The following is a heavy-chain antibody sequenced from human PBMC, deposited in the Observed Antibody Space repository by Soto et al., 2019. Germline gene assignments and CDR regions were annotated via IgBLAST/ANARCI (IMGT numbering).Heavy chain of an antibody. Sequence: EVQLVESGGGLVRPGESLRLTCVASGFSLSNYWMTWVRQVPGKGLEWVANVKRDESRKSYLDSVRGRFTVSRDNARNSLYLQMYSLRAEDTALYYCARDVSPGDSTLYLDAFDIWGQGTMVTVSS. V-gene: IGHV3-7*05. CDR1: GFSLSNYW. J-gene: IGHJ3*02. D-gene: IGHD5-18*01. CDR3: ARDVSPGDSTLYLDAFDI. CDR2: VKRDESRK.